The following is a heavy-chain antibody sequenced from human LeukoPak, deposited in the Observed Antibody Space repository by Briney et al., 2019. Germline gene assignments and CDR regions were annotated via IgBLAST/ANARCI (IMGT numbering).Heavy chain of an antibody. Sequence: PGGSLRLSCAASGFTFDDYAMHWVRQAPGKGLEWVSGISWNSGSIGYADSVKGRFTISRDNAKNSLYLQMNSLRAEDTALYYCAKDGTGTTLDYYYYMDVWGKGTTVTVSS. J-gene: IGHJ6*03. D-gene: IGHD1-7*01. CDR1: GFTFDDYA. CDR3: AKDGTGTTLDYYYYMDV. V-gene: IGHV3-9*01. CDR2: ISWNSGSI.